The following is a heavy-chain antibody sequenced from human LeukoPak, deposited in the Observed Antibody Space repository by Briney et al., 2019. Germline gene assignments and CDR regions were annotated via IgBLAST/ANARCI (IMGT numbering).Heavy chain of an antibody. Sequence: GGSLRLSCAASGFTFSSYAMSWVRQAPGKGLEWVSAISGSGGSTYYADSVKGRFTISRDNSKNTLHLQMNSLRAEDTAVYYCAKTGDSSGYPYYWGQGTLVTVSS. CDR2: ISGSGGST. V-gene: IGHV3-23*01. D-gene: IGHD3-22*01. CDR3: AKTGDSSGYPYY. J-gene: IGHJ4*02. CDR1: GFTFSSYA.